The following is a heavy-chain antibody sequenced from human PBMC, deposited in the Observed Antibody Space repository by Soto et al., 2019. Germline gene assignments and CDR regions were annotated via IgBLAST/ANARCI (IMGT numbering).Heavy chain of an antibody. CDR2: ISSDSRTI. CDR3: ARIKLVEWFFINVDVYDMDV. Sequence: GGSLRLSCVASGFSLSDYAVNWVRQAPGKGLEWVSFISSDSRTIYYADSVEGRFTVSRDNARNSVSLQMDSLRDEDAAIYYCARIKLVEWFFINVDVYDMDVWGQGTPVTVSS. D-gene: IGHD3-3*01. CDR1: GFSLSDYA. V-gene: IGHV3-48*02. J-gene: IGHJ6*02.